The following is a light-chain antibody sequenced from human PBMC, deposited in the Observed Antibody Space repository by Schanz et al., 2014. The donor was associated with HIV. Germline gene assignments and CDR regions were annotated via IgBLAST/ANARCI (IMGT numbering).Light chain of an antibody. CDR3: QQYGNSPPT. CDR1: QSVSRSD. Sequence: EIVMTQSPATLSVSPGERATLSCRASQSVSRSDLAWYQQKPGQAPRLLIYHASTRATGIPARFSGSGSGTEFTLTISSLQSEDFAVYYCQQYGNSPPTCGQGTKVEIK. J-gene: IGKJ1*01. V-gene: IGKV3-15*01. CDR2: HAS.